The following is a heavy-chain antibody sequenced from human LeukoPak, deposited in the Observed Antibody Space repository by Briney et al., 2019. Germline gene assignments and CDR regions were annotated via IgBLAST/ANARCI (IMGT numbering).Heavy chain of an antibody. D-gene: IGHD2-2*01. CDR1: GYTFTSYD. CDR2: MNPNSGNT. J-gene: IGHJ3*02. CDR3: ARVGKDVVPAAKEKIRAFDI. V-gene: IGHV1-8*01. Sequence: ASVKVSCKASGYTFTSYDINWVRQATGQGLEWMGWMNPNSGNTGYAQKFQGRVTMTRNTSISTAYMELSSLRSEDTAVYYCARVGKDVVPAAKEKIRAFDIWGQGTMVTVSS.